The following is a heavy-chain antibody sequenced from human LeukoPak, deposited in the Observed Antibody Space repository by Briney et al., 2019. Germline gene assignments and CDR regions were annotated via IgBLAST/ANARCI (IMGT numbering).Heavy chain of an antibody. J-gene: IGHJ5*02. CDR2: IYYSGST. CDR1: GYSISSGYY. Sequence: PSETLSLTCTVSGYSISSGYYWGWIRQPPGKRLEWIGSIYYSGSTSYNPSLKSRVTISIDTSKNQFSLKLSSVTAADTAVYYCARVEQTNWFDPWGQGTLVTVSS. V-gene: IGHV4-38-2*02. CDR3: ARVEQTNWFDP.